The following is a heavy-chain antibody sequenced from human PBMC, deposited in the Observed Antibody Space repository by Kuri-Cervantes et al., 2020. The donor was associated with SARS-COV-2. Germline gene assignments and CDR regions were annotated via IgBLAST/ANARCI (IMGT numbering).Heavy chain of an antibody. D-gene: IGHD3-22*01. CDR1: GASLTGSH. V-gene: IGHV4-34*01. CDR2: INHSGST. Sequence: SETLSLTCAVYGASLTGSHWSWIRQPPGKGLEWIGEINHSGSTNYNPSLKSRVTISVDTSKNQFSLKLSSATAADTAVYYCARGGSMIVVRRYFDYWGQGTLVTVSS. CDR3: ARGGSMIVVRRYFDY. J-gene: IGHJ4*02.